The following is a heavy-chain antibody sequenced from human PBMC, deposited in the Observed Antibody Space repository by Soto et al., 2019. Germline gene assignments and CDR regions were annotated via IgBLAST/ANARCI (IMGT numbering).Heavy chain of an antibody. CDR3: ARGRGIVAAPARYFDY. Sequence: QVQLQESGPGLVKPSQTLSLTCTVSGGSISSGDYYWSWIRQPPGKGLEWIGYIYYSGSTYYNPSLKSRVTISVDTSKNQFSLKLSSVTAADTAVYYCARGRGIVAAPARYFDYWGQGTLVTVSS. CDR2: IYYSGST. V-gene: IGHV4-30-4*01. D-gene: IGHD5-12*01. CDR1: GGSISSGDYY. J-gene: IGHJ4*02.